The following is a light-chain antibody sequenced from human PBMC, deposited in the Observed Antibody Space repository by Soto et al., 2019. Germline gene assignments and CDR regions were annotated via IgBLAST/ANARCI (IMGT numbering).Light chain of an antibody. Sequence: QLVLTQSPSASASLGASVKLTCTLSSGHSSYAIAWHQQQPEKGPRYLMKLSSDGSHRKGDGIPDRFSGSSSGAARYLTITILHSEDEADYYWQTWDTVARVVFCGGTKLTVL. V-gene: IGLV4-69*01. J-gene: IGLJ2*01. CDR3: QTWDTVARVV. CDR1: SGHSSYA. CDR2: LSSDGSH.